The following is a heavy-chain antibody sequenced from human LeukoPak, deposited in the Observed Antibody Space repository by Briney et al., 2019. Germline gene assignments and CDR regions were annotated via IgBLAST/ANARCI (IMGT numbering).Heavy chain of an antibody. Sequence: GGSLRLSCAASGFTFSSYAMSWVRQAPGKGLEWVSAISGSGGSTYYADSVKGRFTISRDNCKNTLYLQMNSLRAEDTAVYYCAKGSGITMIVVVITDWGQGTLVTVSS. CDR2: ISGSGGST. V-gene: IGHV3-23*01. J-gene: IGHJ4*02. D-gene: IGHD3-22*01. CDR3: AKGSGITMIVVVITD. CDR1: GFTFSSYA.